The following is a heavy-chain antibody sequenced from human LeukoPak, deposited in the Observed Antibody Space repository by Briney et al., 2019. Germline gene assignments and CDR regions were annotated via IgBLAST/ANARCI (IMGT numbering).Heavy chain of an antibody. CDR2: INPNSGGT. CDR1: GYTFTGYY. D-gene: IGHD3-10*01. J-gene: IGHJ4*02. CDR3: ARDGSGNYYYFDY. Sequence: ASVKVSCKASGYTFTGYYIHWVRQAPGQGLEWMGRINPNSGGTNYAQKFQGRVTMTRDTSISTAYMELSRLRSDDTAVYYCARDGSGNYYYFDYWGQGTLVTVPS. V-gene: IGHV1-2*06.